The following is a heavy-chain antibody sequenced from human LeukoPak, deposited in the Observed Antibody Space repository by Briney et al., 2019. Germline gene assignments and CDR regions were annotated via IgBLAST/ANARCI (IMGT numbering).Heavy chain of an antibody. CDR2: IYYSGST. V-gene: IGHV4-59*08. CDR3: ARQRLVFRGYDYSIAAGGIDY. J-gene: IGHJ4*02. Sequence: SETLSLTCTVSGGSISSYYWSWIRQPPGKGLEWIGYIYYSGSTNYNPSLKSRVTISVDTSKNQFSLKLSSVTAADTAVYYCARQRLVFRGYDYSIAAGGIDYWGQGTLVTVSS. CDR1: GGSISSYY. D-gene: IGHD5-12*01.